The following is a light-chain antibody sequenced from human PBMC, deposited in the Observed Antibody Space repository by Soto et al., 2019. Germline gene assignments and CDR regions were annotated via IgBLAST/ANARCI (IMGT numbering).Light chain of an antibody. CDR3: QVWYSSSDHVV. J-gene: IGLJ2*01. V-gene: IGLV3-21*02. CDR1: NIGSKS. CDR2: DDS. Sequence: SYELTQPPSVSVDPGQTARITSGGNNIGSKSVHWYQQKPGQAHVLVVYDDSDRPSGIPERFSGSNAGNTATLTISRVEAGDEADYYCQVWYSSSDHVVFGGGTKLTVL.